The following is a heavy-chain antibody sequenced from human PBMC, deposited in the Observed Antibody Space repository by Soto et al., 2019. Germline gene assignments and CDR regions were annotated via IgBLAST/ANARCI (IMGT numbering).Heavy chain of an antibody. CDR3: ARGAVAGYYYVMDV. J-gene: IGHJ6*02. Sequence: SETLSLTCAVSGYSISSGYYWGWIRQPPGKGLEWIGSIYHSGTTYYNPSLKNRVTISVDTSKNQLSLKLSSVTAADTAVHYCARGAVAGYYYVMDVWGQGTTVTVSS. CDR1: GYSISSGYY. CDR2: IYHSGTT. D-gene: IGHD6-19*01. V-gene: IGHV4-38-2*01.